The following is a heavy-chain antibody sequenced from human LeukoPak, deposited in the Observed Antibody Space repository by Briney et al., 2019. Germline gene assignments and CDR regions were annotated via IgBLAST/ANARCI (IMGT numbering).Heavy chain of an antibody. J-gene: IGHJ5*02. V-gene: IGHV3-30*04. CDR3: ARDNGDYYGSAWFDP. Sequence: GRSLRLSCAASGFTFSSYAMHWVRQAPGKGLEWVAVISYDGSNKYYADSVKGRFTISRDNSKNTLYLQMNSLRAEDTAVYYCARDNGDYYGSAWFDPWGQGTPVTVSS. CDR2: ISYDGSNK. D-gene: IGHD3-10*01. CDR1: GFTFSSYA.